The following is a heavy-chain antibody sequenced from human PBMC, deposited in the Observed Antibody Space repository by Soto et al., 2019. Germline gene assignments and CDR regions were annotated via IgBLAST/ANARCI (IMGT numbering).Heavy chain of an antibody. J-gene: IGHJ4*02. D-gene: IGHD2-21*02. V-gene: IGHV1-3*05. Sequence: QVQLVQSGAEEKKPGASVKVSCKASGYTFTSYAMHWVRQAPGQRLEWMGWINAGNGNTKYSQKFQGRVTITRDTSASTDYMELSSLRSEDTAVYYCARSILVVTALDYWGQGTLVTVSS. CDR2: INAGNGNT. CDR3: ARSILVVTALDY. CDR1: GYTFTSYA.